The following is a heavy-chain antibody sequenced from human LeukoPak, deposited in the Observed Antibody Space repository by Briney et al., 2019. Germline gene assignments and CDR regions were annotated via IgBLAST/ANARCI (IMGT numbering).Heavy chain of an antibody. V-gene: IGHV4-34*01. D-gene: IGHD4-17*01. CDR1: GGSFSGYY. J-gene: IGHJ6*03. CDR2: INHSGST. Sequence: SETLSLTCAVYGGSFSGYYWSWIRQPPGKGLEWIWEINHSGSTNYNPSLKSRVTISVDTSKNQFSLKLSSVTAADTAVYYCARGGTVSRYYYYYMDVWGKGTTVTASS. CDR3: ARGGTVSRYYYYYMDV.